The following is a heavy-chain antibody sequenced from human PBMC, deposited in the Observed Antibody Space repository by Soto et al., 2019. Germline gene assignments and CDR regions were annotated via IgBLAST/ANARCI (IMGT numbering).Heavy chain of an antibody. V-gene: IGHV4-34*01. D-gene: IGHD3-3*01. Sequence: QVLLQQWGAGLLKASETLSLTCAVYGGSFSDNYWSWIRQPPGKGLEWIGEINHSGSTNYNPSLKSRVTISVDTSKSQCSLKLSSVTAADTAVYYCAREGVGDFWSGYYRYYYMGVWGKGTTVTVSS. CDR3: AREGVGDFWSGYYRYYYMGV. CDR2: INHSGST. J-gene: IGHJ6*03. CDR1: GGSFSDNY.